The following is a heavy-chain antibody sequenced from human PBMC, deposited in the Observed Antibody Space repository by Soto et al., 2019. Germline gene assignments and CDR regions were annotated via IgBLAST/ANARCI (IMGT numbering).Heavy chain of an antibody. CDR3: AKDLVHVRYFDWFRPQPDY. CDR2: ISYDGSNK. CDR1: GFTFSSYG. J-gene: IGHJ4*02. D-gene: IGHD3-9*01. Sequence: GGSLRLSCAASGFTFSSYGMHWVRQAPGKGLEWVAVISYDGSNKYYADSVKGRFTISRDNSKNTLYLQMNSLRAEDTAVYYCAKDLVHVRYFDWFRPQPDYWGQGTLVTVSS. V-gene: IGHV3-30*18.